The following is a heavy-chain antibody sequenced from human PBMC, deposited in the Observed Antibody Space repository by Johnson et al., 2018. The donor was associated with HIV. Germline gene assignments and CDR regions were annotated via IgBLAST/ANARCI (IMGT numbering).Heavy chain of an antibody. CDR2: ISYDGSNK. J-gene: IGHJ3*02. D-gene: IGHD3-22*01. V-gene: IGHV3-30-3*01. Sequence: QVQLVESGGGVVQPGRSLRLSCAASGFSFSSYDMHWVRQAPGKVLEWVAVISYDGSNKHYADSVKGRVTISRDNAKNTLYLQMNSLRAEDTAVYYCARGVSGSGYYFYLGDAFDIWGQGTMVIVSS. CDR3: ARGVSGSGYYFYLGDAFDI. CDR1: GFSFSSYD.